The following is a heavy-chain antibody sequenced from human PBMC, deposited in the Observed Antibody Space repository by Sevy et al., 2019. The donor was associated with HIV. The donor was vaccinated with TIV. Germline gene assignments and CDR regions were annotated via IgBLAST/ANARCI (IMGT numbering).Heavy chain of an antibody. CDR2: IRSKAYGGTT. CDR3: TRDLYDSSGYCLYY. D-gene: IGHD3-22*01. CDR1: GFTFGDYA. Sequence: GGSLRLSCTASGFTFGDYAMSWVRQAPGKGLEWVGFIRSKAYGGTTEYAASVKGRFTISRDDSKSIAYLQMNSLKTEDTAVYYCTRDLYDSSGYCLYYWGQGTLVTVSS. J-gene: IGHJ4*02. V-gene: IGHV3-49*04.